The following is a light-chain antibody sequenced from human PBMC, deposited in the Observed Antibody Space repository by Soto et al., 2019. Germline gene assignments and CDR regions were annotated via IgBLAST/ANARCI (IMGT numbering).Light chain of an antibody. Sequence: IVLTQSPGTLSLSPGERATLSCRSSQSVNYNYLAWYQHTPGQAPRLLIYDASTRATAIPDRFSGSGSGTDFTLTSSSREPEAFAVYYCHQYETSTYAFGQGTKREVK. CDR2: DAS. CDR1: QSVNYNY. J-gene: IGKJ2*01. V-gene: IGKV3-20*01. CDR3: HQYETSTYA.